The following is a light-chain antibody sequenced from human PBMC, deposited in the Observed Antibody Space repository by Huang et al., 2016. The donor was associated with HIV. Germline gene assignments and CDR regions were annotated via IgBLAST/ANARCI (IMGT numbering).Light chain of an antibody. CDR1: QSLVYTDGDTY. V-gene: IGKV2-30*01. Sequence: VMLTQSPLSLPVTLGQPASISCRSGQSLVYTDGDTYLNWFQQRPGQPPRRLIYKVSNRDSGVPDRFSGSGSGTDFTLKISRVEADDVGVYYCMQGIHMPYTFGQGTRLEIK. CDR3: MQGIHMPYT. J-gene: IGKJ2*01. CDR2: KVS.